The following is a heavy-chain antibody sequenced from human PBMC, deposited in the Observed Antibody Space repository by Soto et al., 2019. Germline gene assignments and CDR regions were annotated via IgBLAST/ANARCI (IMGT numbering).Heavy chain of an antibody. CDR1: GYTFTSYD. V-gene: IGHV1-8*01. D-gene: IGHD4-17*01. J-gene: IGHJ4*02. CDR2: MNPNSGNT. Sequence: ASVKVSCKASGYTFTSYDINWVRRATGQGLEWMGWMNPNSGNTGYAQKFQGRVTMTRNSSITTAYMELSSLRSEDTAVYYCAIATVRGRSPPNFWGQGTLVTVSS. CDR3: AIATVRGRSPPNF.